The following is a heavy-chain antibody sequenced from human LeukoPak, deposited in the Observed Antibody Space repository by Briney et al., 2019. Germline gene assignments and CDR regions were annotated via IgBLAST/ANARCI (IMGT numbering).Heavy chain of an antibody. V-gene: IGHV3-74*01. J-gene: IGHJ4*02. D-gene: IGHD6-6*01. CDR3: ASSVAAREFDY. Sequence: PGGSLRLSCAASGFTFSSYWMHWVRQAPGKGLVWVSRINSDGSSTSHADSVKGRFTISRDNAKNTLYLQMNSLRAEDTAVYYCASSVAAREFDYWGQGTLVTVSS. CDR1: GFTFSSYW. CDR2: INSDGSST.